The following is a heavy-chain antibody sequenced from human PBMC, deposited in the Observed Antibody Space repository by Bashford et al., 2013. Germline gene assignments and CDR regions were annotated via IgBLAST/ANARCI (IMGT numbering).Heavy chain of an antibody. CDR3: ARDKVEMVLTRYFDL. V-gene: IGHV3-21*01. D-gene: IGHD4/OR15-4a*01. J-gene: IGHJ2*01. Sequence: RQAPGKGLEWVSSISSSSSYIYYADSVKGRFTISRDNAKNSLYLQMNSLRAEDTAVYYCARDKVEMVLTRYFDLWGRGTLVTVSS. CDR2: ISSSSSYI.